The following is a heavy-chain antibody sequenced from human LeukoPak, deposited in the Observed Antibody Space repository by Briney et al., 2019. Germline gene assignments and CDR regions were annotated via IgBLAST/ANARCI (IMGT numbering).Heavy chain of an antibody. J-gene: IGHJ6*03. D-gene: IGHD3-22*01. CDR2: MRYDGSNK. Sequence: GGSLRLSCVASGFTFSSYGMHWVRQAPGKGLEWVAFMRYDGSNKYYADSVKGRFTISRDNSKNTLYLQMNSLRAEDTAVYYCTKINYDSSGYYSYDYYYYMDVWGKGTTVTVSS. CDR1: GFTFSSYG. CDR3: TKINYDSSGYYSYDYYYYMDV. V-gene: IGHV3-30*02.